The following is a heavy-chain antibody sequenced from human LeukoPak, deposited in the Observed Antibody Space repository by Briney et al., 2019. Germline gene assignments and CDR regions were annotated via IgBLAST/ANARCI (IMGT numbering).Heavy chain of an antibody. D-gene: IGHD3-10*01. V-gene: IGHV4-39*07. CDR1: GGSISSSSYY. CDR3: ARGGVLLWFGESNYNWFDP. J-gene: IGHJ5*02. Sequence: SETLSLTCTVSGGSISSSSYYWGWIRQPPGKGLEWIGSIYYSGSTYYNPSLKSRVTISVDTSKNQFSLKLSSVTAADTAVYYCARGGVLLWFGESNYNWFDPWGQGTLVTVSS. CDR2: IYYSGST.